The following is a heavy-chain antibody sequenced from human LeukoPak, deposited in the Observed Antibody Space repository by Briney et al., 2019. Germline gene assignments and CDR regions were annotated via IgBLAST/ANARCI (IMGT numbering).Heavy chain of an antibody. CDR1: GGSFSGDY. Sequence: SETLSLTCAVYGGSFSGDYWSWIRQAPGKGLEWIGEINHRGSNNYNPSLKSRVTISVDTSKNQFSLKLSSVTAADTAVYYCAKSNGYGLVDIWGQGTMVTVSS. CDR3: AKSNGYGLVDI. D-gene: IGHD3-10*01. V-gene: IGHV4-34*01. CDR2: INHRGSN. J-gene: IGHJ3*02.